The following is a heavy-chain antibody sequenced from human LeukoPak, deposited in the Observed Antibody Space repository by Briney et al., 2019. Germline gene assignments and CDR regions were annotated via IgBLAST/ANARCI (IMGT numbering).Heavy chain of an antibody. D-gene: IGHD3-3*01. Sequence: GGSLRLSCAASGFTFSSYAMSWVRQAPGKGLEWVSAISGSGGSTYYADSEKGRFTISRDNSKNTLYLQMNSLRAEDTAVYYCAKDRQITIFGVVIIGFDYWGQGTLVTVSS. CDR1: GFTFSSYA. V-gene: IGHV3-23*01. CDR2: ISGSGGST. J-gene: IGHJ4*02. CDR3: AKDRQITIFGVVIIGFDY.